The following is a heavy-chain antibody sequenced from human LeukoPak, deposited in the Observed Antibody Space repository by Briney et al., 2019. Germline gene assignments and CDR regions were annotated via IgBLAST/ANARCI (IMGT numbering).Heavy chain of an antibody. Sequence: ASVKVSCKASGYTFTSYGISWVRQAPGQGLEWMGWISAYNGNTNYAQKLQGRVTMTTDTSTSTAYMELRSLRSDDTAAYYCARAHSGDYDFWSGYPNWFHPWGQGTLVTVSS. V-gene: IGHV1-18*01. CDR2: ISAYNGNT. J-gene: IGHJ5*02. CDR3: ARAHSGDYDFWSGYPNWFHP. CDR1: GYTFTSYG. D-gene: IGHD3-3*01.